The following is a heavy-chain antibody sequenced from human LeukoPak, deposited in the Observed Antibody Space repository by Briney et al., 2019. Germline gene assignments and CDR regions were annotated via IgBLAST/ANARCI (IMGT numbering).Heavy chain of an antibody. V-gene: IGHV3-48*03. CDR1: GFTFSIYE. CDR3: ARDATTAIGTVYMDV. D-gene: IGHD1-1*01. CDR2: ISDSGSSV. Sequence: PGGSLRLSCEASGFTFSIYEVNWVRQAPGKGLEWLSHISDSGSSVHYADSVKGRFTISRDNSKNSLYLGMNSLRVEDTAIYYCARDATTAIGTVYMDVWGKGTTVTISS. J-gene: IGHJ6*03.